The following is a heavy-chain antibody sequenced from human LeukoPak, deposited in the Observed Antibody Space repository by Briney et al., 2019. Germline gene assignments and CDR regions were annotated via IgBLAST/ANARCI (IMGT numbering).Heavy chain of an antibody. CDR3: AKDGFGDYGGLFDY. CDR2: ISGSGGTT. CDR1: GFTLSSYA. J-gene: IGHJ4*02. D-gene: IGHD4-17*01. V-gene: IGHV3-23*01. Sequence: QTGGSLRVSCAASGFTLSSYAMSWVRQAPGKGLEWVSSISGSGGTTYYVDSVKGRFTISRDNSKNTLYLQLNSLTAEDTAIYYCAKDGFGDYGGLFDYWGQGILVTVSS.